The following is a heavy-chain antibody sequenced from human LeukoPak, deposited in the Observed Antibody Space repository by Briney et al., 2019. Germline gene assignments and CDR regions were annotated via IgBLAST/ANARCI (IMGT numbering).Heavy chain of an antibody. J-gene: IGHJ4*02. Sequence: PSETLSLTCTVSGGSVSSGNYYWSRIRQPPGKGLEWIGYIYSSGSTNYNPSLKSRVTISGDTSKNQFSLKLRSVTAADTAVYYCARDKWELDYWGQGTLVTVSS. CDR2: IYSSGST. D-gene: IGHD1-26*01. CDR1: GGSVSSGNYY. CDR3: ARDKWELDY. V-gene: IGHV4-61*01.